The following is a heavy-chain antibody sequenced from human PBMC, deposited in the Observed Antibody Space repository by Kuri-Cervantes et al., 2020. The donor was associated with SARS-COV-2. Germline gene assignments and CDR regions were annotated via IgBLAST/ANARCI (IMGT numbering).Heavy chain of an antibody. CDR1: GYTFTSYG. CDR3: ASSRSITIFGVVINYYYGMDV. J-gene: IGHJ6*02. D-gene: IGHD3-3*01. V-gene: IGHV1-18*01. Sequence: ASVKVSCKASGYTFTSYGISWVRQAPGQGLEWMGWISAYNGNTNYAQKLQGRVTMTTDTSTSTAYMELSSLRSEDTAVYYCASSRSITIFGVVINYYYGMDVWGQGTTVTVSS. CDR2: ISAYNGNT.